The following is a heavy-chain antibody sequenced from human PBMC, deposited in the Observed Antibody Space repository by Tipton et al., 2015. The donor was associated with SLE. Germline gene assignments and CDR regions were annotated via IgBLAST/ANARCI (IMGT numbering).Heavy chain of an antibody. CDR2: ISDRSSYI. CDR3: ARDGAYCSSTSCPGPFYDY. D-gene: IGHD2-2*01. J-gene: IGHJ4*02. V-gene: IGHV3-21*01. Sequence: SLRLSCAASGFTFSTYVMHWVRQAPGKGLEWVSSISDRSSYIYYADSVKGRFTISRDNAKNSLYLQMNNLRAEDTAVYYCARDGAYCSSTSCPGPFYDYWGQGTLVTVSS. CDR1: GFTFSTYV.